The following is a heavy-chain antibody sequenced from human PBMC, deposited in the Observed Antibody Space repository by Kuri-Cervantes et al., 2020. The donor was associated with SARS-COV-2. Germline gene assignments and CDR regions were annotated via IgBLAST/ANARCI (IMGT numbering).Heavy chain of an antibody. CDR2: IYWDDDK. Sequence: SSPTLVQPIQTHTLNCTLSGISLTNSGLAVGWIRQPPGKALEWLGIIYWDDDKLYGPSLENRLTIARDTSQNQVVLTLTNMDPADTATYYCSARGGQYFNHWGQGTSVTVSS. D-gene: IGHD4-23*01. CDR1: GISLTNSGLA. V-gene: IGHV2-5*05. CDR3: SARGGQYFNH. J-gene: IGHJ1*01.